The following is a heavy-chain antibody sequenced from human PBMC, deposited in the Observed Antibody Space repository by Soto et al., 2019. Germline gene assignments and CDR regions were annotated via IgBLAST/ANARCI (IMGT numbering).Heavy chain of an antibody. Sequence: QVQLVQSGAEVKKPGASVKVSCKASGYTFTSYGISWVRQAPGQGLEWMGWISAYNGNTNYAQKLQGRVTMTTDTSTSTAYMELTSLRSDDTAVYYCARRIVVVPAAVYGMDVCGQGTTVTVSS. CDR3: ARRIVVVPAAVYGMDV. CDR1: GYTFTSYG. CDR2: ISAYNGNT. D-gene: IGHD2-2*01. J-gene: IGHJ6*02. V-gene: IGHV1-18*01.